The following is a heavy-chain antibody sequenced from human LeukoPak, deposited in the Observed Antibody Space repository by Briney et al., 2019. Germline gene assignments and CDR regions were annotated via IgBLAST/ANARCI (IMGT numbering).Heavy chain of an antibody. J-gene: IGHJ5*02. CDR1: GGSISTYY. CDR2: IYYTGST. D-gene: IGHD6-19*01. CDR3: ARPAIAVAGTSWFDP. V-gene: IGHV4-59*12. Sequence: PSETLSLTCTLSGGSISTYYWSWVRQPPGKGLEWIGYIYYTGSTDYNPSLKSRVTMSVDTSKDQFSLKLSSVTAADTAVYYCARPAIAVAGTSWFDPWGQGTLVTVSS.